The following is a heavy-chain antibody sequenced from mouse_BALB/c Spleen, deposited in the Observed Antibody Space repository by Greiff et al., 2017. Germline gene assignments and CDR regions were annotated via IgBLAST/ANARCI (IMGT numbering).Heavy chain of an antibody. D-gene: IGHD1-1*01. CDR1: GFSLTSYG. J-gene: IGHJ3*01. CDR3: ASFITTVAY. CDR2: IWAGGST. Sequence: QVQLQQSGPGLVAPSQSLSITCTVSGFSLTSYGVHWVRQPPGKGLEWLGVIWAGGSTNYNSALMSRLSISKDNSKSQVFLKMNSLQTDDTAMYYCASFITTVAYWGQGTLVTVSA. V-gene: IGHV2-9*02.